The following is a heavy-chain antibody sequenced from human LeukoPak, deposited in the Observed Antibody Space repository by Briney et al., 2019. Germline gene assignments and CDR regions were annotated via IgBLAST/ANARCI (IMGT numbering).Heavy chain of an antibody. D-gene: IGHD3/OR15-3a*01. V-gene: IGHV4-59*01. CDR1: GGSISSYY. CDR3: ARESIFGLEDI. CDR2: IYYSGST. J-gene: IGHJ3*02. Sequence: SETLSLTCTVSGGSISSYYWSWIRQPPGKGLEWIGYIYYSGSTNYNPSLKSRVTISVDTSKNQFSLKLSSVTAADTAVYYCARESIFGLEDIWGQGTMVTVSS.